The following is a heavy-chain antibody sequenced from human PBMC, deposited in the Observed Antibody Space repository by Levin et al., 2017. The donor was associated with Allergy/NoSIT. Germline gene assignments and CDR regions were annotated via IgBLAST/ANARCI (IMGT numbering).Heavy chain of an antibody. J-gene: IGHJ4*02. CDR2: IKYDGFT. D-gene: IGHD2-21*02. CDR3: ARAWGRGDHFDQ. CDR1: GGSLSDYF. V-gene: IGHV4-34*01. Sequence: SQTLSLTCAVYGGSLSDYFWIWIRQSPVKGLEWIGEIKYDGFTNYNPSLGSRVAISLDMSKNQFALKLSSFTAADTAVYYCARAWGRGDHFDQWGRGSPVTVSS.